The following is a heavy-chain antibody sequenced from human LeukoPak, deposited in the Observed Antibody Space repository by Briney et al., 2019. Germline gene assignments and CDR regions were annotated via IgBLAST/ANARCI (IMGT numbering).Heavy chain of an antibody. CDR3: ARHSAGATSGTPFDP. D-gene: IGHD1-26*01. J-gene: IGHJ5*02. V-gene: IGHV5-51*01. CDR2: IYPGDSDT. Sequence: GASLQISCKGSGYSFTSYWIGWVRQMPGKGLEWMGIIYPGDSDTRYSPSFQGQVTISADKSISTAYLQWSSLKASDTAMYYCARHSAGATSGTPFDPWGQGTLVTVSS. CDR1: GYSFTSYW.